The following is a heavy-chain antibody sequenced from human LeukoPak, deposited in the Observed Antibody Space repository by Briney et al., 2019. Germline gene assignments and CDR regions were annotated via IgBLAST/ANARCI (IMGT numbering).Heavy chain of an antibody. CDR1: GGSIYNSY. D-gene: IGHD2-2*01. V-gene: IGHV4-59*08. CDR2: IYYSGST. CDR3: ARCSDCSTTNYYGMDV. Sequence: SETLSLTCSVSGGSIYNSYWSWIRQPPGKGLEWIGYIYYSGSTNYNPSLKSRVTISVDTSKNQFSLKLSSVTAADTAVYYCARCSDCSTTNYYGMDVWGQGTTVTVSS. J-gene: IGHJ6*02.